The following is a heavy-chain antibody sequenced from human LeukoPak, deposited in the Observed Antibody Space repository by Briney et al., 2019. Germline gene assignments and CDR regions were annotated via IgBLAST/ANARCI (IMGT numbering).Heavy chain of an antibody. CDR1: GFTFSSYG. CDR2: ILFDGSNE. J-gene: IGHJ2*01. D-gene: IGHD4-23*01. V-gene: IGHV3-30*12. Sequence: GGSLRLSCAASGFTFSSYGMHWVRQAPGKGLEWVAVILFDGSNEYYADSVKGRFTISRDNSKNTLYLQMNNLRVEDTAVYYCARDDYGGIHWYFDLWGRGTVVTVSS. CDR3: ARDDYGGIHWYFDL.